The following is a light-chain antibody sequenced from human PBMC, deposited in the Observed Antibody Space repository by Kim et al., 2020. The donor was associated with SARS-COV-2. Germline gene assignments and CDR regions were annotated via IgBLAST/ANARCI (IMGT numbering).Light chain of an antibody. V-gene: IGKV3-11*01. Sequence: LPAGEGTPRSCGASQSVSRYVRWYQQDPGQAPMLLISDASIRATGIPDRFSGSGSGTDFTLTISSLEPADFAVYYCQHRSNWPITFGQGTRLEIK. CDR2: DAS. CDR1: QSVSRY. CDR3: QHRSNWPIT. J-gene: IGKJ5*01.